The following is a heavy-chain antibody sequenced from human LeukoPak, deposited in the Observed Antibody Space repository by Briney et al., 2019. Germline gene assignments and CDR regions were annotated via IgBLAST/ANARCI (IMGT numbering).Heavy chain of an antibody. D-gene: IGHD5-24*01. CDR2: IYNSGT. CDR3: VRLRRDGYSYFDY. CDR1: GFTFGDYA. V-gene: IGHV4-59*08. J-gene: IGHJ4*02. Sequence: LRLSCAASGFTFGDYAMHWVRHPPGKGLEWIGYIYNSGTNFTPSLRSLVTISVATSKNQFSLKLSSVTAEDTAVYYCVRLRRDGYSYFDYWSRGTLVAVPS.